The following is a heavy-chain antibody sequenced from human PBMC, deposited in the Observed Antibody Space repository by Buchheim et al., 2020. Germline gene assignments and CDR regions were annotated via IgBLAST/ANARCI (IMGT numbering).Heavy chain of an antibody. CDR1: GASFSGHY. D-gene: IGHD1/OR15-1a*01. V-gene: IGHV4-34*01. CDR2: INHSGST. J-gene: IGHJ6*02. Sequence: QVQLQQWGAGLLKPSETLSLTCAVYGASFSGHYWSWIRQPPGKGLEWIGEINHSGSTSYNPSLKSRVTISVDTSKNKFSLKLSSVTAADTAIYYCVGRTPYYGMDVWGQGTT. CDR3: VGRTPYYGMDV.